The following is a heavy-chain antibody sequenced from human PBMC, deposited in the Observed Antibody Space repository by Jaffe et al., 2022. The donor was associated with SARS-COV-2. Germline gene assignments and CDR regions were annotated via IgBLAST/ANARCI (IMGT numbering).Heavy chain of an antibody. V-gene: IGHV3-23*01. J-gene: IGHJ4*02. D-gene: IGHD6-13*01. CDR1: GFTFSSYA. CDR3: AKDYYSSSWYEKQYYFDY. CDR2: ISGSGGST. Sequence: EVQLLESGGGLVQPGGSLRLSCAASGFTFSSYAMSWVRQAPGKGLEWVSAISGSGGSTYYADSVKGRFTISRDNSKNTLYLQMNSLRAEDTAVYYCAKDYYSSSWYEKQYYFDYWGQGTLVTVSS.